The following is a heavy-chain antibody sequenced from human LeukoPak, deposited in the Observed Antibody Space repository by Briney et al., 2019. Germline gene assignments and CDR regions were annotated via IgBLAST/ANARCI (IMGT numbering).Heavy chain of an antibody. CDR3: AKKRWLHSPFDY. V-gene: IGHV3-21*04. CDR1: GFTFSSYS. Sequence: PGGSLRLSCVASGFTFSSYSMNWVRQAPGKGLEWVSFISSSSSYIYYADSVKGRFTISRDNSKNTLYLQMNSLRAEDTAVYYCAKKRWLHSPFDYWGQGTLVTVSS. CDR2: ISSSSSYI. D-gene: IGHD5-24*01. J-gene: IGHJ4*02.